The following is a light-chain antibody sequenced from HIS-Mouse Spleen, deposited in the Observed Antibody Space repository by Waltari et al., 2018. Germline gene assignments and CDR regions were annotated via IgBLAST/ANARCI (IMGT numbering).Light chain of an antibody. Sequence: SYELTQPPSVSVSPGQTARITCAGDALPKKYAYWYQQKSGQAPVLVIYEDSNRPSRIPERFSGSSSGTMATLTISGAQVEDEAYYYCYSTDSSGNHRVFGGGTKLTVL. CDR2: EDS. J-gene: IGLJ2*01. CDR3: YSTDSSGNHRV. CDR1: ALPKKY. V-gene: IGLV3-10*01.